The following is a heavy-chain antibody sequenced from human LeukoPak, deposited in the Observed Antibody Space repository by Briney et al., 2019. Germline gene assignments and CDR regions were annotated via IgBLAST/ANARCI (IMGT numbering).Heavy chain of an antibody. Sequence: KLQGRVTMTTDTSTSTAYMELRSLRSDDTAVYYCARQVDIRVALPDYWGQGTLVTVSS. J-gene: IGHJ4*02. D-gene: IGHD5-12*01. CDR3: ARQVDIRVALPDY. V-gene: IGHV1-18*01.